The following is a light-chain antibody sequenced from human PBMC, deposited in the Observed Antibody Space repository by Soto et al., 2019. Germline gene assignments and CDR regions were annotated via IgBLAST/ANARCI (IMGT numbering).Light chain of an antibody. CDR1: QSVSSTY. CDR2: GTS. J-gene: IGKJ5*01. Sequence: TQSPATLSVSPGERATLSFSSSQSVSSTYLAWYQQQPGQAPRLLMSGTSNRATGTPDRFSGSGSGTDFTLTISRLEPEDFAVYYCQQYGSPPITFGQGTRLEIK. V-gene: IGKV3-20*01. CDR3: QQYGSPPIT.